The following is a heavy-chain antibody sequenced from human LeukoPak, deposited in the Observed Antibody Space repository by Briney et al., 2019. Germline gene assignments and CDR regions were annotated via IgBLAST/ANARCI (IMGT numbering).Heavy chain of an antibody. CDR1: GGSFSGDF. D-gene: IGHD5-12*01. J-gene: IGHJ4*02. V-gene: IGHV4-34*01. Sequence: SETLSLTCAVYGGSFSGDFWSWIRQSPGKGLEWIGEINHGGSTTYNPSLQSRVTMSVDTSTNQISLKMTSVTAADTAIYYCARHTSQWLPSDDWGQGTQVTISS. CDR2: INHGGST. CDR3: ARHTSQWLPSDD.